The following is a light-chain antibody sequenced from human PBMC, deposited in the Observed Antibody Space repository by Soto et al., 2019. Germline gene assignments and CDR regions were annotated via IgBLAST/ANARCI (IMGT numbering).Light chain of an antibody. CDR2: LGS. Sequence: DIVMTQSPLSLPVTPGEPASISCRSSQSLLHTNGYNFLDWFLQKPGQSPRLLIYLGSTRASGVPDRFSGSGSDTDFTLKISRVEAEDVGVYYCMQALQTPFTFGPGTKVEI. V-gene: IGKV2-28*01. CDR3: MQALQTPFT. CDR1: QSLLHTNGYNF. J-gene: IGKJ3*01.